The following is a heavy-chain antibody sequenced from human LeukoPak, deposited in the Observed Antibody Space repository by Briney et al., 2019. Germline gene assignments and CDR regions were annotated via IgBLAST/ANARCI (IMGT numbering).Heavy chain of an antibody. Sequence: SETLSLTCTVSGGSMSNYYWNWIRQPPGKGLEWIGYVYYSGTTNYNPSLKSRVSMPVDTSKTQFSLKLSSVTAADTAVYYCARGLRQLVRSWHYWGQGTLVTVSS. CDR3: ARGLRQLVRSWHY. V-gene: IGHV4-59*12. CDR2: VYYSGTT. J-gene: IGHJ4*02. D-gene: IGHD6-6*01. CDR1: GGSMSNYY.